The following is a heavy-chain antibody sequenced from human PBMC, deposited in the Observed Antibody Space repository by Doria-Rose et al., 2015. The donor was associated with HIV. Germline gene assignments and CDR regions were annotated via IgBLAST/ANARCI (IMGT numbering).Heavy chain of an antibody. V-gene: IGHV3-48*02. D-gene: IGHD2-21*02. CDR3: AREFSDCCYFDS. CDR1: GFTFNPRS. J-gene: IGHJ4*02. Sequence: EVQLVESGGGLVQPGGSLRLSCAASGFTFNPRSMNWVRQSPGKGLEWISYISGTSGTIHYADSVKGRFTISRDNAKNSLYLQMNSLRDEDTAVYYCAREFSDCCYFDSWGQGILVTVSS. CDR2: ISGTSGTI.